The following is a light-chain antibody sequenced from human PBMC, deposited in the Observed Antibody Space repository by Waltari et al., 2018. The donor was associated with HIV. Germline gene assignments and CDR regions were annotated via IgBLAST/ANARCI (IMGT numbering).Light chain of an antibody. J-gene: IGKJ1*01. CDR3: QQYVGSLWT. CDR2: STS. Sequence: EIVMTQSPATLSVSPGERATLSCRASQSVSSNLTWYQQKPGQAPRLLIYSTSNRATGIPDRFSGSGSGTDFTLTISRLEPEDFAVYYCQQYVGSLWTFGQGTKVEIK. V-gene: IGKV3-20*01. CDR1: QSVSSN.